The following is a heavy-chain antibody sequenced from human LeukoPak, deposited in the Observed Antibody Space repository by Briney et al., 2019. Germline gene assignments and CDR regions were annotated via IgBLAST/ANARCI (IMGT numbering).Heavy chain of an antibody. CDR3: ARESYGDYSYYYYGRDV. V-gene: IGHV4-4*02. J-gene: IGHJ6*02. Sequence: SETLSLTCAVSGGSISSSDWWSWVRQPPGKGLEWIGEIYHSGSTNYNPSLKSRVTISVDKSKNQFSLKLSSVTAADTAVYYCARESYGDYSYYYYGRDVWGQGTTVTVSS. D-gene: IGHD4-17*01. CDR2: IYHSGST. CDR1: GGSISSSDW.